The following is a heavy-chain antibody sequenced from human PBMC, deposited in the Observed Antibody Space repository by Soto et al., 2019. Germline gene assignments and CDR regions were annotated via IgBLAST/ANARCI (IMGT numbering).Heavy chain of an antibody. CDR1: GGSFSGYY. CDR3: ARVLTIGRYADI. Sequence: SETLSLTGAVYGGSFSGYYWSWIRQPPGKGLEWSGEINHSGSTNYNPSLKSRVTISVDTSKNQFSLKLSSVTAADTAVYYCARVLTIGRYADIWGQGTMVTVSS. V-gene: IGHV4-34*01. D-gene: IGHD2-8*01. J-gene: IGHJ3*02. CDR2: INHSGST.